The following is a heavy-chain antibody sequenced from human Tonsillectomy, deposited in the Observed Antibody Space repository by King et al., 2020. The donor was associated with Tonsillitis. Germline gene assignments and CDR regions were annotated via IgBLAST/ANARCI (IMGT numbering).Heavy chain of an antibody. CDR2: IKSKTDGGTT. J-gene: IGHJ4*02. CDR1: GFTFSNAW. CDR3: TTAYYYDSSGYYYLPFDY. Sequence: VQLVESGGGLVKPGGSLILSCAASGFTFSNAWKSWVRQAPGKGLEWVGRIKSKTDGGTTDLAVHVKGRFTFSRDDSKNTLYLQMNSLKTEDTAVYYCTTAYYYDSSGYYYLPFDYWGQGTQVTVSS. V-gene: IGHV3-15*01. D-gene: IGHD3-22*01.